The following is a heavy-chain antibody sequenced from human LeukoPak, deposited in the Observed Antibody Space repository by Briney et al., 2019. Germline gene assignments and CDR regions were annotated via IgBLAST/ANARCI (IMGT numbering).Heavy chain of an antibody. CDR3: AREGRIAARRGFDY. CDR1: GFTFSSYS. Sequence: KAGGSLRLSCAASGFTFSSYSMNWVRQAPGKGLEWVSSISSSSSYIYYADSVKGRFTISRDNAKNSLYLQMNSLRAEDTAVYYCAREGRIAARRGFDYWGQGTLVTVSS. V-gene: IGHV3-21*01. J-gene: IGHJ4*02. CDR2: ISSSSSYI. D-gene: IGHD6-6*01.